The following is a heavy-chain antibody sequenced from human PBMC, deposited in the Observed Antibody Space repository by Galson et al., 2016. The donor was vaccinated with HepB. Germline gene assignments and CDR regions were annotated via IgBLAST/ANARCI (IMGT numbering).Heavy chain of an antibody. CDR1: GFTFRSYA. J-gene: IGHJ4*02. V-gene: IGHV3-23*01. Sequence: LRLSCAASGFTFRSYAMGWVRQAPGKGPEWVSSITKSGGDTYYADSVKGRFTISRDNSKNTLSLQMNGLSAGDTALYYCAKESGSLWFGETDYFDFWGQGALVTVSS. CDR2: ITKSGGDT. D-gene: IGHD3-10*01. CDR3: AKESGSLWFGETDYFDF.